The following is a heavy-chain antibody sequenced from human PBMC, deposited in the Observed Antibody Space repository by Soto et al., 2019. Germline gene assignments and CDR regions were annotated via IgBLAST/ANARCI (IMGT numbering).Heavy chain of an antibody. CDR3: AIGHVPVDY. CDR2: ISWNSGSI. D-gene: IGHD3-16*01. Sequence: PGGSLRLSCAASGFTFDDYAMHWVRQAPGKGLEWVSGISWNSGSIGYADSVKGRFTISRDNAKNSLYLQMNSLRAEDTALYYCAIGHVPVDYWGQGTLVTVSS. CDR1: GFTFDDYA. J-gene: IGHJ4*02. V-gene: IGHV3-9*01.